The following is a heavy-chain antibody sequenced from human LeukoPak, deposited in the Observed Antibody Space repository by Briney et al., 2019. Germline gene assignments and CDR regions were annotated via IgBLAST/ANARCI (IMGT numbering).Heavy chain of an antibody. J-gene: IGHJ4*02. CDR2: IVPMFNTT. Sequence: VASVKVSCKASGGTFSTYAISWVRQAPGQGLEWMGGIVPMFNTTSYAQKFQGRVTITADESTSTAYMELSSLRSDDTAVYYCASPPSGDGGSFEYWGQGTLVTVSS. D-gene: IGHD3-10*01. CDR1: GGTFSTYA. CDR3: ASPPSGDGGSFEY. V-gene: IGHV1-69*13.